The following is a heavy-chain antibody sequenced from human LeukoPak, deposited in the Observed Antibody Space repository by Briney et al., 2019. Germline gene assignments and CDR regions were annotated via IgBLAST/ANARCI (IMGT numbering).Heavy chain of an antibody. Sequence: SETLSLTCSVSGDSISMHYWSWIRQPPGKGLEWIGYIDHTGSTNYNPSLNSRVTISRDTSKNHFSLELSSVTAADTAVYYCARDRVGQQLVGRNYYYYYMDVWGKGTTVTISS. V-gene: IGHV4-59*11. D-gene: IGHD6-13*01. J-gene: IGHJ6*03. CDR1: GDSISMHY. CDR2: IDHTGST. CDR3: ARDRVGQQLVGRNYYYYYMDV.